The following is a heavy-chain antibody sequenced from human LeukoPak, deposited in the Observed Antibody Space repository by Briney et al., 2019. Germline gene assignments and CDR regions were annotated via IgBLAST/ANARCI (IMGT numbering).Heavy chain of an antibody. D-gene: IGHD3-10*01. CDR1: GFTFSSYA. CDR3: ARDRPMVRGVIPWYFDL. Sequence: GGSLRLSCAASGFTFSSYAMHWVRQAPGKGLEWVAVISYDGSNKYYADSVKGRFTISRDNSKNTLYLQMNSLRTEDTAVCYCARDRPMVRGVIPWYFDLWGRGTLVTVSS. J-gene: IGHJ2*01. CDR2: ISYDGSNK. V-gene: IGHV3-30-3*01.